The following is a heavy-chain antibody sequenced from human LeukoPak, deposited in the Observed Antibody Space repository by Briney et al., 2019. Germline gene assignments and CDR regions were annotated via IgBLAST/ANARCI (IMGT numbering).Heavy chain of an antibody. D-gene: IGHD4-23*01. CDR1: GGSISSYY. CDR2: IYYSGST. V-gene: IGHV4-59*01. CDR3: ARVGVRYYFDY. J-gene: IGHJ4*02. Sequence: SSETLSLTCTVSGGSISSYYWSWIRQPPGKGLEWIGYIYYSGSTNYNPSLKSRVTISVDTSKNQFSLKLSSVTAADTAVYYCARVGVRYYFDYWSQGTLVTVSS.